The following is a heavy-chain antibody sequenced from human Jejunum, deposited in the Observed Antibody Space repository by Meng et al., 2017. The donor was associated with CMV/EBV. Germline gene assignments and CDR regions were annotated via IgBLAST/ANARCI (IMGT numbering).Heavy chain of an antibody. V-gene: IGHV1-2*06. CDR1: GYTFTGYY. CDR2: ITPSSGGT. J-gene: IGHJ4*02. CDR3: VRANLGSADY. D-gene: IGHD7-27*01. Sequence: QGQQVPSGAEVKKPGASVKVSCKASGYTFTGYYMHWLRQAPGQGLERVGRITPSSGGTTYAQKFQSRVTMTRDTSISTAYMELSSLRSDDAAIYYCVRANLGSADYWGQGTLVTVSS.